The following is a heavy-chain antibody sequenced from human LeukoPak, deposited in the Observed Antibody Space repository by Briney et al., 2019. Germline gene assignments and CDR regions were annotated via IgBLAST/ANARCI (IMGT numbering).Heavy chain of an antibody. CDR1: GFTFSTYA. V-gene: IGHV3-23*01. J-gene: IGHJ1*01. Sequence: GGSLRLSCAASGFTFSTYAMSWVRQAPGKGLEWVSAISGSGGSTYYADSVKGRFTISRDNAKNSLYLQMNSLRAEDTAVYYCARTGGPAPSFKYYYDSSGYSRTFQHWGQGTLVTVSS. CDR2: ISGSGGST. CDR3: ARTGGPAPSFKYYYDSSGYSRTFQH. D-gene: IGHD3-22*01.